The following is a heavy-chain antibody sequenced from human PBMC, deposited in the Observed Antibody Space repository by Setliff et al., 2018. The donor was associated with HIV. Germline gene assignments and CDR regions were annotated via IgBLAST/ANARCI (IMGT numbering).Heavy chain of an antibody. D-gene: IGHD6-13*01. CDR2: ISGSGRGT. J-gene: IGHJ6*02. CDR1: GFTFSDYA. V-gene: IGHV3-23*01. CDR3: ARDCRVGWVFTCGTDV. Sequence: GGSLRLSCAASGFTFSDYAMSWVRQAPGKGLEWVSAISGSGRGTYYADSVKGRFTISRDNAKNTLYLQMNSLIAEDTAVYYCARDCRVGWVFTCGTDVWGQGTLVTVSS.